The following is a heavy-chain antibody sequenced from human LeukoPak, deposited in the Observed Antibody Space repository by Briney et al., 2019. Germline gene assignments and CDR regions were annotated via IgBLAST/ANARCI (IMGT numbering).Heavy chain of an antibody. CDR1: GGTFSSYA. D-gene: IGHD5-18*01. V-gene: IGHV1-69*04. CDR3: VTAMVRGEYYYYGMDV. CDR2: FIPIFGIA. Sequence: SVKVSCKASGGTFSSYAISWVRQSPGQGLDWMGSFIPIFGIANYAQKFQGRVTITADKSTSTAYMELSSLRSEDTAVYYCVTAMVRGEYYYYGMDVWGQGTTVTVSS. J-gene: IGHJ6*02.